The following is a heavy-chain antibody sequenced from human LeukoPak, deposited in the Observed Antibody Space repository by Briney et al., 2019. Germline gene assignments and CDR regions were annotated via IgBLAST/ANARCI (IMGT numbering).Heavy chain of an antibody. V-gene: IGHV4-39*01. Sequence: SETLSLTCTVSGGSISSGGYYWSWIRQHPGKGLEWIGSIYYSGSTYYNPSLKSRVTISVDTSKNQFSLKLSSVTAADTAVYYCARHVAGYCSSTSCYGFDYWGQGTLVTVSS. D-gene: IGHD2-2*01. CDR1: GGSISSGGYY. CDR3: ARHVAGYCSSTSCYGFDY. CDR2: IYYSGST. J-gene: IGHJ4*02.